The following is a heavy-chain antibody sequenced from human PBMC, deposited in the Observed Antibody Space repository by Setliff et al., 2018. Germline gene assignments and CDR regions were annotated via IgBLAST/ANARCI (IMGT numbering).Heavy chain of an antibody. CDR3: VAGRMWLPVGDY. J-gene: IGHJ4*02. D-gene: IGHD6-19*01. CDR1: GFNFNTHT. CDR2: ISGNSYYI. V-gene: IGHV3-21*01. Sequence: RLSCAAFGFNFNTHTLSWVRQAPGKGLEWVSAISGNSYYINYVDSVKGRFTVSRDNDRNSVSLQMNSLRAEDTGVYYCVAGRMWLPVGDYWGQGALVTVSS.